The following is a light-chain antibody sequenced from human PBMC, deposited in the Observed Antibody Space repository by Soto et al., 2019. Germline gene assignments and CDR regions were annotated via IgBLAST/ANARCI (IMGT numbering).Light chain of an antibody. Sequence: AIRMTQSPSSISASTGDRVTIACRASQGISSFLAWYQQKPGKAPKLLIYAAATLQRGAPSRFSASGSGTDFTLTISRLQSVDFATYFCQQYLSYPYTFGQGTKLEI. V-gene: IGKV1-8*01. J-gene: IGKJ2*01. CDR3: QQYLSYPYT. CDR1: QGISSF. CDR2: AAA.